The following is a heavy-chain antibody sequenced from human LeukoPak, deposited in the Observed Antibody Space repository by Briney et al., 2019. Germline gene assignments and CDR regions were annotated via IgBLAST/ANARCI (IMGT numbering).Heavy chain of an antibody. V-gene: IGHV1-2*02. CDR3: ARGLRWDCSSTSCRRRFNWFDP. CDR2: VNPNSGGT. CDR1: GYTFTGYY. Sequence: GASVKVSCKASGYTFTGYYMHWVRQAPGQGLEWMGWVNPNSGGTNYAQKFQGRVTMTRDTSISTAYMELSRLRSDDTAVYYCARGLRWDCSSTSCRRRFNWFDPWGQGTLVTVSS. D-gene: IGHD2-2*01. J-gene: IGHJ5*02.